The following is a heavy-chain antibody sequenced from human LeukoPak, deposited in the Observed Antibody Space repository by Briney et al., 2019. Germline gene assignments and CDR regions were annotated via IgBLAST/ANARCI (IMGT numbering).Heavy chain of an antibody. Sequence: PSETLSLTCTASGGSISGHYWSWIRQSPGKGLEWIGFMHYSGNTNSNPSPRSRVTISMDTSKNHFSLKMSSVTAADTAVYYCARDSPFEWDVFGDSFDIWGQGTVVTVSS. J-gene: IGHJ3*02. D-gene: IGHD1-26*01. CDR1: GGSISGHY. V-gene: IGHV4-59*11. CDR2: MHYSGNT. CDR3: ARDSPFEWDVFGDSFDI.